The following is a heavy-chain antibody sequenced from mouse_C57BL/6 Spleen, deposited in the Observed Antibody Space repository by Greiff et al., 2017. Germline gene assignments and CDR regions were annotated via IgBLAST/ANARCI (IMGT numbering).Heavy chain of an antibody. V-gene: IGHV1-26*01. J-gene: IGHJ3*01. CDR3: ARSELGFAD. D-gene: IGHD4-1*01. CDR2: INPNNGGT. CDR1: GYTFTDYY. Sequence: VQLQQSGPELVKPGASVKISCKASGYTFTDYYMNWVKQSHGKSLEWIGDINPNNGGTSYNQKFKGKATLTVDKSSSTAYMELRSLTSEDSAVYYCARSELGFADWGQGTLVTVSA.